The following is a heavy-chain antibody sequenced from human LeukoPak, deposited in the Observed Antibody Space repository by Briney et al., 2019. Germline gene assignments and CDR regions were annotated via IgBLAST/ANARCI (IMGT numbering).Heavy chain of an antibody. D-gene: IGHD6-6*01. Sequence: PSETLSLTCTVSGGSISSSRYYWGWIRQPPGKGLEWIGSIYYSGSTYYNPSLKSRVTISVDTSKNQFSLKLSSVTAADTAVYYCARGRGVAARPNWYFDLWGRGTLVTVSS. CDR3: ARGRGVAARPNWYFDL. CDR2: IYYSGST. V-gene: IGHV4-39*07. J-gene: IGHJ2*01. CDR1: GGSISSSRYY.